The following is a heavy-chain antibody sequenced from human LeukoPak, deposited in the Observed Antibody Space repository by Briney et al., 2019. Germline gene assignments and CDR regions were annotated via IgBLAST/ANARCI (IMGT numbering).Heavy chain of an antibody. CDR3: AKDREVTMVRGVIMDV. V-gene: IGHV3-30*04. J-gene: IGHJ6*02. CDR2: ISYDGSNK. Sequence: GGSLRLSCAASGFTFSSYAMHWVRQAPGKGLEWVAIISYDGSNKYHADSVKGRFTISRDNSKNTLYLQMSSLRAEDTAVYYCAKDREVTMVRGVIMDVWGQGTTVTVSS. CDR1: GFTFSSYA. D-gene: IGHD3-10*01.